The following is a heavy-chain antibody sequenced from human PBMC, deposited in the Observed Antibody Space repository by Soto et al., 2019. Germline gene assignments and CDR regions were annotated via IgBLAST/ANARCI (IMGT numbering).Heavy chain of an antibody. Sequence: QVQLVQSGAEVKKPGSSVKVSCKASGGTFSSYAISWVRQAPGQGLEWMGGIIPIFGTANYAQKFQGRVTIPADKSTSTAYMELSSLRSEETAVYYCASHTGDYGDYEDLWDYWGQGTLVTVSS. D-gene: IGHD4-17*01. J-gene: IGHJ4*02. CDR1: GGTFSSYA. V-gene: IGHV1-69*06. CDR3: ASHTGDYGDYEDLWDY. CDR2: IIPIFGTA.